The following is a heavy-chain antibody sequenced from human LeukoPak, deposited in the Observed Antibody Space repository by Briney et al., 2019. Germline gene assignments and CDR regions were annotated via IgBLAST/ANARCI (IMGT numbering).Heavy chain of an antibody. Sequence: GGSLRLSCEASGFSFSNDWLSWVRQAPGKGLEWVANIKEDGGEIHFVDSMKGRFTISRDNAKNSLYLQMNSLRGDDTAVYYCARSGYSHSWDYWGQGTLVIVSS. CDR2: IKEDGGEI. V-gene: IGHV3-7*03. CDR3: ARSGYSHSWDY. D-gene: IGHD1-26*01. CDR1: GFSFSNDW. J-gene: IGHJ4*02.